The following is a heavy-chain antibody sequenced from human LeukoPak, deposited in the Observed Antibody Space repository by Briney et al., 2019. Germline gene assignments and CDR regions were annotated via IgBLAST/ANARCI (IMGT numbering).Heavy chain of an antibody. CDR1: GFSISDYW. D-gene: IGHD1-26*01. V-gene: IGHV3-74*01. J-gene: IGHJ5*02. CDR3: ARDRPFSGSYLGFDP. Sequence: GGSLRLSCAASGFSISDYWMHWVRQAPGKGLVWVSPINSDGSDTTYADSVKGRFTISRDNAKNMLYLQMSSLTAEDTAVYYCARDRPFSGSYLGFDPWGQGTLVTVSS. CDR2: INSDGSDT.